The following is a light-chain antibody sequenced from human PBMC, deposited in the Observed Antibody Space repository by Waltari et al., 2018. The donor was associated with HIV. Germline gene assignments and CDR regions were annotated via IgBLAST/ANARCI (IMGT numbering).Light chain of an antibody. J-gene: IGLJ2*01. V-gene: IGLV2-8*01. CDR3: TSYAGRDNLV. CDR1: SRDVGHNDY. Sequence: SALTQPHSASGSPEQSVTISRTGTSRDVGHNDYVPWYQQHPGKAPKVMIYEVSKRPSGVPDRFSGSKSGNTASLTVSGLQAEDEADYFCTSYAGRDNLVFGGGTKLTV. CDR2: EVS.